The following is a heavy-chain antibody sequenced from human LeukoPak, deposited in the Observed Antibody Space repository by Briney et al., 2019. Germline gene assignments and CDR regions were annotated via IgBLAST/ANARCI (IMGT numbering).Heavy chain of an antibody. CDR1: GYTFTSHG. CDR2: INPNSGGT. J-gene: IGHJ4*02. V-gene: IGHV1-2*02. Sequence: ASVKVSCKTFGYTFTSHGISWLRQAPGQGLEWMGWINPNSGGTSYAQKFQGRVTMTRDTSISTAYMELSRLRSDDTAVYYCARVYDYVWGSYTYWGQGTLVTVSS. CDR3: ARVYDYVWGSYTY. D-gene: IGHD3-16*01.